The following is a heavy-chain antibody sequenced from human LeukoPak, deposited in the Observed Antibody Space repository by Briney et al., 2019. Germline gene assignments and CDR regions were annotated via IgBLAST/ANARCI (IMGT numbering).Heavy chain of an antibody. J-gene: IGHJ4*02. Sequence: AGGSLRLSCAASGFTVSTYWVHWVRQAPGKGLVWVSRIDSDGSIRTYADSVKGRFTISRDNAKNTLYLQMNSLRAEDTAVYYCAREESAGYSYGYWGQGTLVTVSS. D-gene: IGHD5-18*01. V-gene: IGHV3-74*01. CDR2: IDSDGSIR. CDR1: GFTVSTYW. CDR3: AREESAGYSYGY.